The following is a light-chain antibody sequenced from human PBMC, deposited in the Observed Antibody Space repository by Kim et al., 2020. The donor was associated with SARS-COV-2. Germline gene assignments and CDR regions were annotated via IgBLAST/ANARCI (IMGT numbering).Light chain of an antibody. CDR1: QGISSS. Sequence: DIQMTQSPSSLSASVGDRVTITCRASQGISSSLVWYQQRPGQAPKPLIYAASTLQSGVPSRFSGSGSGTDFTLTISSLQPEDFATYYCQQFNIYPLTFGRGTRVDIK. CDR3: QQFNIYPLT. J-gene: IGKJ5*01. V-gene: IGKV1D-16*01. CDR2: AAS.